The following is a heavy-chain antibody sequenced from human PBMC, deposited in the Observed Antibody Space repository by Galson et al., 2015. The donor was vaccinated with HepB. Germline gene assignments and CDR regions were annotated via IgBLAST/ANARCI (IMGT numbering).Heavy chain of an antibody. Sequence: SLRLSCAASGFTFSSYGMHWVRQAPGKGLEWVAVIWYDGSNKYYADSVKGRFTISRDNSKNTLYLQMNSLRAEDTAVYYCARGVDCTNGVCYTGLGYWGQGTLVTVSS. J-gene: IGHJ4*02. CDR1: GFTFSSYG. CDR2: IWYDGSNK. CDR3: ARGVDCTNGVCYTGLGY. D-gene: IGHD2-8*01. V-gene: IGHV3-33*01.